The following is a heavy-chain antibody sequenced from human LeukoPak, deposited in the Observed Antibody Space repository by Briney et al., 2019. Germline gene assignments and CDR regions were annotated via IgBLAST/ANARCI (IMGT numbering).Heavy chain of an antibody. V-gene: IGHV1-18*01. CDR1: GYTFTSYG. CDR3: ARAQWLLIPDAFDI. D-gene: IGHD3-22*01. CDR2: ISAYNGNT. J-gene: IGHJ3*02. Sequence: GASVKVSCKASGYTFTSYGISWVRQAPGQGLEWMGWISAYNGNTNYAQKLQGRVTMTTDTSTSTAYMELRSLRSDDTAVYYCARAQWLLIPDAFDIWGQGTMVTVSS.